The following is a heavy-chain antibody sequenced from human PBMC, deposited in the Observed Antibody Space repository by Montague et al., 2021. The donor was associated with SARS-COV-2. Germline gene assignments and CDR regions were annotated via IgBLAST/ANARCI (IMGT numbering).Heavy chain of an antibody. CDR1: GGSISSDSYY. J-gene: IGHJ4*02. V-gene: IGHV4-61*02. D-gene: IGHD5-12*01. Sequence: TLSLTCTVFGGSISSDSYYWSWIRQPAGKGLEWIGRVYTTGSTNYNPSLKSRVTISGDTSRNQFSLRLTSVTAADTAMYYCARAVIYGGYAFAYFDFWGQGVLVTVSS. CDR3: ARAVIYGGYAFAYFDF. CDR2: VYTTGST.